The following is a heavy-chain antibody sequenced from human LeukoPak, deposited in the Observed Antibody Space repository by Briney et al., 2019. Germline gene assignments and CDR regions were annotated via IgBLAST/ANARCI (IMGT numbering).Heavy chain of an antibody. Sequence: ASVKVSCKASGVTLNNYAISWVRQAPGQGLEWMGRTVPVFATKTYAQKFQGRVMITADESTSTVHMELSSLTAEDTALYYCARPYGPGNYINLGLDFWGQGTLVTVS. J-gene: IGHJ4*02. CDR3: ARPYGPGNYINLGLDF. D-gene: IGHD3-10*01. CDR2: TVPVFATK. CDR1: GVTLNNYA. V-gene: IGHV1-69*13.